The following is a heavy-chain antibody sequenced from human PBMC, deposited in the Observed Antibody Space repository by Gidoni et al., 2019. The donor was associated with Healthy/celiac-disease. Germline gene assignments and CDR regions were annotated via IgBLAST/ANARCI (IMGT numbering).Heavy chain of an antibody. J-gene: IGHJ6*03. CDR2: IIPIFGTA. V-gene: IGHV1-69*01. CDR1: GGPFSSYA. Sequence: QVQPVQCGAEGKKPGSWVKVSGKATGGPFSSYAIRWVRQAPGRGLEWMGGIIPIFGTANYAQKFQGRVTITADESTSAAYMELSSLRSEDTAVYYCASLTRDYYYMDVWGKGTTVTVSS. D-gene: IGHD3-16*01. CDR3: ASLTRDYYYMDV.